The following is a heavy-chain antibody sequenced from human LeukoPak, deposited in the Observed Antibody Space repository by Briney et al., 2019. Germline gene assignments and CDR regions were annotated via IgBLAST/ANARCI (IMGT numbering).Heavy chain of an antibody. CDR3: ARVDVWGSSTSDYFDY. CDR2: IYHSGST. CDR1: GYSISSGYY. Sequence: SETLSLTCTVSGYSISSGYYWGWIRQPPGKGLEWIGSIYHSGSTYYNPSLKSRVTISVDTSKNQFSLKLSSVTAADTAVYYCARVDVWGSSTSDYFDYWGQGTLVTVSS. V-gene: IGHV4-38-2*02. D-gene: IGHD3-16*01. J-gene: IGHJ4*02.